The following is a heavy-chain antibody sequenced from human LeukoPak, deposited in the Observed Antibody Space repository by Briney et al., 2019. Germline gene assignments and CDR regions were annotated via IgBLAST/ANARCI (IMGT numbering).Heavy chain of an antibody. V-gene: IGHV3-30*04. D-gene: IGHD1-26*01. CDR1: GFTLGAYA. Sequence: SPSLYCAASGFTLGAYAMLRVRQPPATGLERGALISYHGNNEWYADSVKGRFTVSRDNSKNTLYLQMNSLRVEDTAVYYCARGHPHGWELYLDYWGQGTLVTVSS. J-gene: IGHJ4*02. CDR2: ISYHGNNE. CDR3: ARGHPHGWELYLDY.